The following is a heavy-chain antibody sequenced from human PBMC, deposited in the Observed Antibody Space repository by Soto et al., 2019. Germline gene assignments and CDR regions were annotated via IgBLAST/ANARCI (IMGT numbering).Heavy chain of an antibody. CDR1: GFTFSSYG. J-gene: IGHJ4*02. Sequence: PGGSLRLSCAASGFTFSSYGMHWVRQAPGKGLEWVAVISYDGSNKYYADSVKGRFTISRDNSKNTLYLQMNSLRAEDTAVYYCAKSGWLQLRGYFDYWGRGTLVTVSS. CDR2: ISYDGSNK. V-gene: IGHV3-30*18. CDR3: AKSGWLQLRGYFDY. D-gene: IGHD5-12*01.